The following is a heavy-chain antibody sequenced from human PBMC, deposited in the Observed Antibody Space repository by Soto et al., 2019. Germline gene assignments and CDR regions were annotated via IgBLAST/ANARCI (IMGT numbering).Heavy chain of an antibody. CDR3: ATGNLQMGAKFEY. V-gene: IGHV1-24*01. D-gene: IGHD1-26*01. J-gene: IGHJ4*01. CDR2: FHPENGPQDGQT. Sequence: QVHLLQSGADLKKPGASVKVSCKVSGDTLTELSMHWVRQAPGKGLEWMGGFHPENGPQDGQTIYAQKFQGRVTMTEDTSTDTAYMELRSLTSEDTAVHYCATGNLQMGAKFEYWGHGTLVTVSS. CDR1: GDTLTELS.